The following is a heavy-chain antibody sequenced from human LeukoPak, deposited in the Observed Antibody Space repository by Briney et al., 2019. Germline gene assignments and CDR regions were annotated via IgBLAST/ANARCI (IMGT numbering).Heavy chain of an antibody. D-gene: IGHD2-15*01. CDR3: AIVVVPGSFDY. J-gene: IGHJ4*02. Sequence: ASVKVSCKASGGTFSSYAISWVRQAPGQGLEWMGGIIPIFGTANYAQKFQGRVTITADKSTSTAYMELSSLRSEDTAVYYCAIVVVPGSFDYWGQGTLVTVSS. CDR1: GGTFSSYA. V-gene: IGHV1-69*06. CDR2: IIPIFGTA.